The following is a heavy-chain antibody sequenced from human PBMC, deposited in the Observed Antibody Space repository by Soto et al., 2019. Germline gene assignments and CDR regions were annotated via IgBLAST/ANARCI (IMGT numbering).Heavy chain of an antibody. CDR2: INDRGSI. CDR1: GGSFSGYY. J-gene: IGHJ2*01. V-gene: IGHV4-34*01. Sequence: QVQLQQWGAGPLRPLETLSLTCGVSGGSFSGYYWAWIRQSPGKGLEWIGEINDRGSINYNTSLKSRVSISVDTSKNHYSLNMRSVTAAVTAVYYCARESHDILTGPPWVWYFDLWGRGTLVTV. CDR3: ARESHDILTGPPWVWYFDL. D-gene: IGHD3-9*01.